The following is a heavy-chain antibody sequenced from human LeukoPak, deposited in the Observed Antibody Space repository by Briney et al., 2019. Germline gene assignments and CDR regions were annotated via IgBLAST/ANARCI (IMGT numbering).Heavy chain of an antibody. CDR1: GGTFSSYT. CDR2: ITPILGIS. Sequence: SVKVSCKASGGTFSSYTISRVRQASGQGLEWMGRITPILGISNYAQKFQGRVTLTADKSTNTAYMELSNLRSEDTAVYYCARTLYDYVLYFDYWGQGTLVTVSS. J-gene: IGHJ4*02. V-gene: IGHV1-69*02. CDR3: ARTLYDYVLYFDY. D-gene: IGHD3-16*01.